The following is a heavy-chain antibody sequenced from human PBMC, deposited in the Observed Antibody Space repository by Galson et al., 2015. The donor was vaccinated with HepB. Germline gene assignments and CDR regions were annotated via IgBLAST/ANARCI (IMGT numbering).Heavy chain of an antibody. J-gene: IGHJ4*02. CDR3: AKGSSGYSSGWYKDYFDY. CDR1: GFTFSSYG. CDR2: IRYDGSNK. V-gene: IGHV3-30*02. D-gene: IGHD6-19*01. Sequence: SLRLSCAASGFTFSSYGMHWVRQAPGKGLEWVAFIRYDGSNKYYADSVKGRFTISRDNSKNTLYLQMNSLRAEDTAVYYCAKGSSGYSSGWYKDYFDYWGQGTLVTVSS.